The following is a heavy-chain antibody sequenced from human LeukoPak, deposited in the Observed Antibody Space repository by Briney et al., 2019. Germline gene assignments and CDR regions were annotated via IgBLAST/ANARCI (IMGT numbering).Heavy chain of an antibody. J-gene: IGHJ4*02. D-gene: IGHD2-2*01. Sequence: GESLKISCKGSGYSFTSYWIGWVRQMPGKGLEWMGIIYPGDSDTRYSPSFQGQVTISADKSISTAYLQWSSLKASDTAMYYCARRGGYCSSTSCPQGRYYFDYWGQGTLVTVSS. CDR2: IYPGDSDT. V-gene: IGHV5-51*01. CDR3: ARRGGYCSSTSCPQGRYYFDY. CDR1: GYSFTSYW.